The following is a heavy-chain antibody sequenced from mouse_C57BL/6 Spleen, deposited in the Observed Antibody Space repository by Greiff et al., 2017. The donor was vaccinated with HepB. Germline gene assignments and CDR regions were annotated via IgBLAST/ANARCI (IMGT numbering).Heavy chain of an antibody. CDR3: AKERDGTGAMDY. V-gene: IGHV1-50*01. Sequence: QVQLQQPGAELVKPGASVKLSCKASGSTFPSYWMRWVNQRPGRGLEWIGKIDPSDSYTNYNQKFKGKATLTVDTSSSTAYMQLSSLTSEDSAVYNCAKERDGTGAMDYWGQGTSVTVAS. J-gene: IGHJ4*01. CDR2: IDPSDSYT. CDR1: GSTFPSYW. D-gene: IGHD4-1*01.